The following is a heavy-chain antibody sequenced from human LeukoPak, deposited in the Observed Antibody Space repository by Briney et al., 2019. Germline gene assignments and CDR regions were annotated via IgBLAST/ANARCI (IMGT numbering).Heavy chain of an antibody. CDR1: GGSFSGYY. CDR3: ARAVVVRNRRYYYYYYMDV. Sequence: PSETLSLTCAVYGGSFSGYYWTWIRQPPGKGLEWIGSIYYSGSTYYNPSLKSRVTISVDTSKNQFSLKLSSVTAADTAVYYCARAVVVRNRRYYYYYYMDVWGKGTTVIVSS. V-gene: IGHV4-34*01. D-gene: IGHD2-15*01. J-gene: IGHJ6*03. CDR2: IYYSGST.